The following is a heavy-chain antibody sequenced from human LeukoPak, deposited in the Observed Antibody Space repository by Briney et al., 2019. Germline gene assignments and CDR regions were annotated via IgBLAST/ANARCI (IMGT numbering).Heavy chain of an antibody. CDR1: GFTFSSYS. CDR3: ARDAQGSDFDY. D-gene: IGHD6-25*01. Sequence: GGSLRLSCAASGFTFSSYSMNWVRQAPGEGLEWVSSISSSSSYIYYADSVKGRFTISRDNAKNSLYLQMNSLRAEDTAVYYCARDAQGSDFDYWGQGTLVTVSS. J-gene: IGHJ4*02. CDR2: ISSSSSYI. V-gene: IGHV3-21*01.